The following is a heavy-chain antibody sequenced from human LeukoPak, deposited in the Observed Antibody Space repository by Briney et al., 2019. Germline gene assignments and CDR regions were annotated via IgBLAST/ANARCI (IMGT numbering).Heavy chain of an antibody. CDR2: INPNSGGT. Sequence: GASVKVSCKASGYTFTGYYIHWVRQAPGQGLEWMGWINPNSGGTNYAQKFQGWVTMTRDTSISTAYMELSRLRSDDTAVYYCARDGSSSTSWDGYWFDPWGQGTLVTVSS. D-gene: IGHD2-2*01. CDR1: GYTFTGYY. V-gene: IGHV1-2*04. J-gene: IGHJ5*02. CDR3: ARDGSSSTSWDGYWFDP.